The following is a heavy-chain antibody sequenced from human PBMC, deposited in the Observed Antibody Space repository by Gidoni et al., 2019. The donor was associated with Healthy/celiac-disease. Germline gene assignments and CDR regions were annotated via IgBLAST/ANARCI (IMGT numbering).Heavy chain of an antibody. V-gene: IGHV1-69*01. J-gene: IGHJ6*02. Sequence: QVQLVQSGAEVKKPGSSVKVSCKASGGTFRSYAISWVRQAPGQGLEWMGGIIPIFGTANYAQKFQGRVTITADESTSTAYMELSSLRSEDTAVYYCARDSFSLRRYSSSSPDRHHYYYYYGMDVWGQGTTVTVSS. CDR3: ARDSFSLRRYSSSSPDRHHYYYYYGMDV. CDR2: IIPIFGTA. D-gene: IGHD6-6*01. CDR1: GGTFRSYA.